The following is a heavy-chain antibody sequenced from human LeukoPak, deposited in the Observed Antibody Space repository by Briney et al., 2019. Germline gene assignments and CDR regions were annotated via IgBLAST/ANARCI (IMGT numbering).Heavy chain of an antibody. CDR3: AKGYYDYVWGSYYFDY. D-gene: IGHD3-16*01. V-gene: IGHV3-53*01. CDR2: IYSDRST. Sequence: GGSLRLSCAASGFTISRNYMSWVRQAPGKGLEWVSVIYSDRSTNYADSVKGRFTISRDNSRDTLYLQMNSLRAEDTAVYYCAKGYYDYVWGSYYFDYWGQGTLVTVSS. J-gene: IGHJ4*02. CDR1: GFTISRNY.